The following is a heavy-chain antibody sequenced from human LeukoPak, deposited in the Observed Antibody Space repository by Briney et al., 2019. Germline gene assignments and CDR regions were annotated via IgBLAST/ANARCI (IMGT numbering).Heavy chain of an antibody. V-gene: IGHV1-69*05. CDR1: GGTFSSYA. CDR2: IIPIFGTA. J-gene: IGHJ5*02. Sequence: ASVKVSCKASGGTFSSYAISWVRQAPGQGLEWMGRIIPIFGTANYAQKFQGRVTITTDESTSTAYMELSSLRSEDTSVYYCARDWTTVTLFRQDHNWFEPWGQGTLVTVSS. D-gene: IGHD4-17*01. CDR3: ARDWTTVTLFRQDHNWFEP.